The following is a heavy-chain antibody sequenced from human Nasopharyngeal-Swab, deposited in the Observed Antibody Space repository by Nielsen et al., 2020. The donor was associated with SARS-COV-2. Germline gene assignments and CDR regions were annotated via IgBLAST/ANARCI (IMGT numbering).Heavy chain of an antibody. Sequence: WIRQPPGKGLEWIGSIYHSGSTYYNPSLKSRVTISVDTSKNQFSLKLSSATAADTAVYYCARVVWLQSHYYFDYWGQGTLVTVSS. CDR3: ARVVWLQSHYYFDY. V-gene: IGHV4-38-2*02. CDR2: IYHSGST. D-gene: IGHD5-24*01. J-gene: IGHJ4*02.